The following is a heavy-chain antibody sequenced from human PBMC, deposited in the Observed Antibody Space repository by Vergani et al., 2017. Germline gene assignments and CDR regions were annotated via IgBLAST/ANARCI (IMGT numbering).Heavy chain of an antibody. J-gene: IGHJ6*02. Sequence: EVQLVESGGGLVQPGGSLRLSCAASGFTFSSYEMNWVRQAPGKGLEWVSYISSSGSTIYYADSVKGRFTISRDNDKNSLYLQMNSLRAEDTAVYYCAGLPPYGMDVWGQGTTVTVSS. CDR1: GFTFSSYE. CDR2: ISSSGSTI. CDR3: AGLPPYGMDV. V-gene: IGHV3-48*03. D-gene: IGHD3-16*01.